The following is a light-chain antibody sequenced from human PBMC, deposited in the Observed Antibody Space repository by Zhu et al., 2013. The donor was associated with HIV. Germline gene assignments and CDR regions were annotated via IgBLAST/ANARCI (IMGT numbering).Light chain of an antibody. CDR3: QQYHSLPLA. Sequence: DIQMTQSPSSLSASVGDRVSITCHTSQDIRNYLNWYHQKPGRAPKLLIYDASTLEVGVPSRFSGRGSGTHFTFTITSLQPEDVATYYCQQYHSLPLAFGGGTKVEIK. CDR2: DAS. CDR1: QDIRNY. V-gene: IGKV1-33*01. J-gene: IGKJ4*01.